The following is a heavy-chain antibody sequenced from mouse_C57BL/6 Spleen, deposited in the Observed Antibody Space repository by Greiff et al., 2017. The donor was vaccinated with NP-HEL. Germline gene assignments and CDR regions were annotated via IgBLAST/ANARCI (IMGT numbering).Heavy chain of an antibody. CDR3: ARYRGGMDC. Sequence: EVQVVESGGGLVQPGGSLSLSCAASGFTFTDYYMSWVRQPPGKALEWLGFIRNKANGYTTEYSASVKGRFTISRDNSQSILYLQMNALGAEDSATYYCARYRGGMDCWGQGTSVTVSS. V-gene: IGHV7-3*01. J-gene: IGHJ4*01. CDR1: GFTFTDYY. CDR2: IRNKANGYTT.